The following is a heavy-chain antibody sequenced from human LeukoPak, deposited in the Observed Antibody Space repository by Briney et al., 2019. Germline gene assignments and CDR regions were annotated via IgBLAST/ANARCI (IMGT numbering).Heavy chain of an antibody. Sequence: PGGSLRLSCAASGYTFSSYAMHWVRQAPGKGLEWVEVISYDGSNKYYADSVKGRFTISRGNSKNTLYLQMNSLRAEDTAVYYCARDPRISMIPEYFQHWGQGTLVTVSS. V-gene: IGHV3-30-3*01. CDR3: ARDPRISMIPEYFQH. CDR2: ISYDGSNK. CDR1: GYTFSSYA. D-gene: IGHD3-22*01. J-gene: IGHJ1*01.